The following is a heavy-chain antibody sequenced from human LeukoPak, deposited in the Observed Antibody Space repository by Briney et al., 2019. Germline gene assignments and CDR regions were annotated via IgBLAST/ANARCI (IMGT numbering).Heavy chain of an antibody. D-gene: IGHD2-2*01. Sequence: GGSLRLSCAASGFTFSSYSMNWVRQAAGKGLEWVSSISSSSSYIYYADSVKGRFTISRDNAKNSLYLQMNSLRAEDTAVYYCARARYCSSTSCHDFDYWGQGTLVTVSS. CDR1: GFTFSSYS. J-gene: IGHJ4*02. CDR3: ARARYCSSTSCHDFDY. V-gene: IGHV3-21*01. CDR2: ISSSSSYI.